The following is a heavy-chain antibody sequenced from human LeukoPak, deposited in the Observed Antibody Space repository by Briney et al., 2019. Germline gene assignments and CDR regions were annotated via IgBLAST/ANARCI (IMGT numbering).Heavy chain of an antibody. D-gene: IGHD4-17*01. CDR3: ARHGDYVGWFDP. J-gene: IGHJ5*02. V-gene: IGHV4-59*08. Sequence: PSETLSLTCTVSGGSISSYYWSWIRQPPGKGLEWIGYIYHSGSTNYNPSLKSRVTISGDTSKNQFSLKLSSVTAADPAVYYCARHGDYVGWFDPWGQGTLVTVSS. CDR1: GGSISSYY. CDR2: IYHSGST.